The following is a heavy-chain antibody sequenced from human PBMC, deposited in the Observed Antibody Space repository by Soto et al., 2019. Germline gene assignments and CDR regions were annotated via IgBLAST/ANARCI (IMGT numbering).Heavy chain of an antibody. CDR3: ARASYYYDSSGYHDAFDI. CDR2: IIPIFGTA. CDR1: GGTFSSYA. Sequence: SVKVSFKASGGTFSSYAISWVRQAPGQGFEWMGGIIPIFGTANYAQKFQGRVTITADESTSTAYMELSSLRSEDTAVYYCARASYYYDSSGYHDAFDIWGQGTMVT. J-gene: IGHJ3*02. V-gene: IGHV1-69*13. D-gene: IGHD3-22*01.